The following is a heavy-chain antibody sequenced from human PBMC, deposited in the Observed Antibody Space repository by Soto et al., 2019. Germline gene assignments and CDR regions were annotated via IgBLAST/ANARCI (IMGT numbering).Heavy chain of an antibody. CDR2: ISSNGGST. J-gene: IGHJ6*03. CDR1: GFTFSSYA. D-gene: IGHD3-10*01. V-gene: IGHV3-64*01. Sequence: GGSLRLSCAASGFTFSSYAMHWVRQAPGKGLEYVSAISSNGGSTYYANSVKGRFTISRDNSKNTLYLRMGSLRAEDMAVYYCARDRGAMVRGKRRYYYYMDVWGKGTTVTVS. CDR3: ARDRGAMVRGKRRYYYYMDV.